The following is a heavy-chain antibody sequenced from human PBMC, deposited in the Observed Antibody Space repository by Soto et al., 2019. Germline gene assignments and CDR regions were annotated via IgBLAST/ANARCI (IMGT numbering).Heavy chain of an antibody. CDR3: AREQQWRYDAFDI. CDR1: GFTFSSYW. D-gene: IGHD6-19*01. Sequence: GGSLRLSCAASGFTFSSYWMHWVRQAPGKGLVWVSRINSDGSSTSYADSVKGRFNISRDTAKNTMYLQMNSLRAEDTAVYYCAREQQWRYDAFDIWGQGTMVTVSS. V-gene: IGHV3-74*01. J-gene: IGHJ3*02. CDR2: INSDGSST.